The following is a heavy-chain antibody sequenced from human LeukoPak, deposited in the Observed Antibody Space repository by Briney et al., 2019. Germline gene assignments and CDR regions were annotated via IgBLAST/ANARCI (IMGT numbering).Heavy chain of an antibody. CDR2: IKSKTHGGTT. CDR1: GFTFSPYS. Sequence: GGSLRLSCAASGFTFSPYSMNWVRQAPGKGLEWVGRIKSKTHGGTTDYAAAVKGRFTISRDDSKSTLYLQMNSLKTEDTALYYCTTWNYDILTGYSIWGQGTLVTVSS. V-gene: IGHV3-15*07. J-gene: IGHJ4*02. CDR3: TTWNYDILTGYSI. D-gene: IGHD3-9*01.